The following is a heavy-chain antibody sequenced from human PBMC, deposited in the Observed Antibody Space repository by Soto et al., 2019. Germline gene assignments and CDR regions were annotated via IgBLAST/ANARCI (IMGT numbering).Heavy chain of an antibody. CDR1: GFTFSSYA. CDR3: AKGVGLGVPNAFDI. D-gene: IGHD7-27*01. CDR2: ISGSGGST. J-gene: IGHJ3*02. V-gene: IGHV3-23*01. Sequence: GGSLRLSCAASGFTFSSYAMSWVRQAPGKGLEWVSAISGSGGSTYYADSVKGRFTISRDNTKNTLYLQMNSLRAEDAAVYYGAKGVGLGVPNAFDIWGQGTMVTVSS.